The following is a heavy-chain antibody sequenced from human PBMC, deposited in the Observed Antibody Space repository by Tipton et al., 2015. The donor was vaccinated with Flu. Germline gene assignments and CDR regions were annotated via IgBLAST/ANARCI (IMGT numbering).Heavy chain of an antibody. V-gene: IGHV4-38-2*02. J-gene: IGHJ4*02. CDR2: ISHSGRT. D-gene: IGHD3-10*01. CDR3: ARSTYYSGSGSSDY. CDR1: DYSISSGYY. Sequence: TLSLTCTVSDYSISSGYYWGWVRQPPGKGLEWIGCISHSGRTYYNPSLKSRVTISVDTAKNQFSQRLSPVTAADTAVYYCARSTYYSGSGSSDYWGQGTLVTVSS.